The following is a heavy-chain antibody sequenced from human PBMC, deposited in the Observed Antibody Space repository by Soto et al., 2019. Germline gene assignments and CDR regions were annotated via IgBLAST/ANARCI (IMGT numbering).Heavy chain of an antibody. D-gene: IGHD2-15*01. CDR1: GVSISSDYYY. CDR2: IYDSGTT. J-gene: IGHJ4*02. Sequence: TSETLSLTCTVSGVSISSDYYYWNWIRQHPGKGLEWIGYIYDSGTTYYKPSLKSRVTISVDTSKNQFSLKLSSVTAADTAIYYCARVFYGGSPKTYLFDYWGQGTLVTVSS. V-gene: IGHV4-31*03. CDR3: ARVFYGGSPKTYLFDY.